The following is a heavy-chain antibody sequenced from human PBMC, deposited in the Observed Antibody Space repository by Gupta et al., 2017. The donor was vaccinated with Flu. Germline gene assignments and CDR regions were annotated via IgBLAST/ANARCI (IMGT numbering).Heavy chain of an antibody. V-gene: IGHV3-9*01. Sequence: EVQLVESGGGLVQPGRSLRLSCAASGFPFDDYALPWVRQAPGKGLEWVSGISWNSGSIGYADSVKGRFTISRDNAKNSLYLQMNSLRAEDTALYYCAKDHGYSSGWYGDWGQGTLVTVSS. CDR2: ISWNSGSI. D-gene: IGHD6-19*01. CDR3: AKDHGYSSGWYGD. CDR1: GFPFDDYA. J-gene: IGHJ4*02.